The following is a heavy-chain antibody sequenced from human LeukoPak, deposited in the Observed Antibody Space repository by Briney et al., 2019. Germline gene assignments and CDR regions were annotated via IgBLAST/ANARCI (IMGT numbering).Heavy chain of an antibody. Sequence: GRSLRLSCAASGFTFSSYAMHWVRQAPGKGLEWVAVISYDGSNKYYADSVKGRFTISRDNSKNTLYLQMNSLRAEDTAVYYCAREGRTYYYDSSAHDPFDYWGQGTLVTVSS. D-gene: IGHD3-22*01. CDR1: GFTFSSYA. CDR2: ISYDGSNK. V-gene: IGHV3-30-3*01. J-gene: IGHJ4*02. CDR3: AREGRTYYYDSSAHDPFDY.